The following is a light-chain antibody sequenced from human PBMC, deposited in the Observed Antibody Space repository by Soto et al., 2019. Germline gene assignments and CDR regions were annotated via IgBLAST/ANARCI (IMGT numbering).Light chain of an antibody. Sequence: QSALTQPASVSGSPGQSITISCTGTSNDVGANNYVSWYQRHPGKAPKILIYEAANRPSGVSHRFSGSKSGNTASLTISGPQAEDEADYFCTSYTITSTLVFGGGTKLTVL. J-gene: IGLJ2*01. CDR2: EAA. V-gene: IGLV2-14*01. CDR1: SNDVGANNY. CDR3: TSYTITSTLV.